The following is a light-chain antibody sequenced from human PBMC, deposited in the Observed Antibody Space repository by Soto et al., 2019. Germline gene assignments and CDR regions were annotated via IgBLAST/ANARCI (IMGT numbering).Light chain of an antibody. CDR3: QQRSHWPT. CDR1: QTVNTS. CDR2: DAS. J-gene: IGKJ1*01. V-gene: IGKV3-11*01. Sequence: DIVLTQSPATLSLSPGDRATLSCRASQTVNTSLAWYQQKPGQAPRLLIYDASNRATDIPARFSASGSGTDSTLTISSLEPEDFAVYYCQQRSHWPTFGQGTKVEIK.